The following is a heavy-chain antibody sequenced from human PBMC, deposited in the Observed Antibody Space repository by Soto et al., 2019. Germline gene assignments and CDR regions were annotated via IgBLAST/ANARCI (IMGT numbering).Heavy chain of an antibody. D-gene: IGHD4-17*01. J-gene: IGHJ3*02. Sequence: GGSLRLSCAASGFTFSSYSMNWVRQAPGKGLEWVSSISSSSSYIYYADSVKGRFTISRDNAKNSLYLQMNSLRAEDTAVYYCARVTTHYGDDAFDIWGQGTMVTVSS. CDR2: ISSSSSYI. CDR1: GFTFSSYS. V-gene: IGHV3-21*01. CDR3: ARVTTHYGDDAFDI.